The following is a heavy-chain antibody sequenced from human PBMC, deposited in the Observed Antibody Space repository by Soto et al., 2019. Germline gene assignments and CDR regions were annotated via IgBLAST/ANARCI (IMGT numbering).Heavy chain of an antibody. CDR1: GFTFSNYA. CDR3: AKSNDFWSALGAFDI. J-gene: IGHJ3*02. Sequence: GGSLRLSCAASGFTFSNYAMSWVRQAPGKGLEWVSAISGSGGSTYYADSVKGRFTISRDNSKNTLFLQMNSLRAEDTAVYYCAKSNDFWSALGAFDIWGQGTMVTVSS. D-gene: IGHD3-3*01. V-gene: IGHV3-23*01. CDR2: ISGSGGST.